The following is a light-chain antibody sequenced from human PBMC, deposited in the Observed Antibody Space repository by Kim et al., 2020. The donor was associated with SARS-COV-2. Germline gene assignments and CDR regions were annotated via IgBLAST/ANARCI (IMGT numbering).Light chain of an antibody. V-gene: IGLV3-21*04. J-gene: IGLJ2*01. CDR2: YDR. CDR1: RIRSKR. CDR3: QVWDSSSDHRVV. Sequence: GRTARDSCGGNRIRSKRVLCDKQMTGQATVRVISYDRDRPSGIPERFSGSNSGNTATLTISRVKAGDEADYYCQVWDSSSDHRVVFGGGTQLTVL.